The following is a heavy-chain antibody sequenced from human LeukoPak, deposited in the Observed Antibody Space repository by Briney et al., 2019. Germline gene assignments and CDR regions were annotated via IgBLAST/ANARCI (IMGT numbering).Heavy chain of an antibody. J-gene: IGHJ2*01. CDR2: ISHSGST. CDR3: ARDLHGGNSFTSDWYFDL. V-gene: IGHV4-4*02. D-gene: IGHD4-23*01. Sequence: SGPLSLTCALSGRSISISNSTWWSWVRQRPGKGLECIGEISHSGSTNYNPSLKSRVTISVDKSKNQFSLKLSSVTAADTAVYYCARDLHGGNSFTSDWYFDLWGRGTLVTVSS. CDR1: GRSISISNSTW.